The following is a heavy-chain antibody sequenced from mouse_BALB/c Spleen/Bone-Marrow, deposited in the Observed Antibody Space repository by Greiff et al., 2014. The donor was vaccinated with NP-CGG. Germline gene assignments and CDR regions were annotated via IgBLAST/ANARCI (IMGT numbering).Heavy chain of an antibody. J-gene: IGHJ4*01. CDR1: GFNIKDTF. CDR3: AKCLVRRDY. V-gene: IGHV14-3*02. CDR2: IDPANDTT. Sequence: EVQLQQSGAELVKPGASVKLSCTASGFNIKDTFMNWVKQRPEQGLEWIGRIDPANDTTEYDPNFQGKATITTDTSSNTAYLQLNSLTSEDTAVYYCAKCLVRRDYWGQGTSVTVSS. D-gene: IGHD1-1*01.